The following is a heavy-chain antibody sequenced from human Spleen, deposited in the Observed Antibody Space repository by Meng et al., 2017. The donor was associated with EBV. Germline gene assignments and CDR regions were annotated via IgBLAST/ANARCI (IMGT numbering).Heavy chain of an antibody. Sequence: EVYLVESGGXLVKPGGSLRLSCAASEFMFNTYTMNWVRQAPGKGLEWVSSISSSSNYIYYADSVKGRFTISRDNAKNTLYLQMKSLRVEDSAVYFCASRDDWFDRWGQGTLVTVSS. J-gene: IGHJ5*02. CDR3: ASRDDWFDR. V-gene: IGHV3-21*06. CDR2: ISSSSNYI. CDR1: EFMFNTYT. D-gene: IGHD3-3*01.